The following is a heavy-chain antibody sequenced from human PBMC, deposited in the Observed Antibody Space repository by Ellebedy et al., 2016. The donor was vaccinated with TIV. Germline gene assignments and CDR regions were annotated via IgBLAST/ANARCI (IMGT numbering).Heavy chain of an antibody. D-gene: IGHD3-16*02. CDR2: IWYDGSNK. CDR1: GFTFSSYG. V-gene: IGHV3-33*01. CDR3: ARDRYYDYVWGSYRPDAFDI. Sequence: GESLKISXAASGFTFSSYGMHWVRQAPGKGLEWVAVIWYDGSNKYYADSVKGRFTISRDNSKNTLYLQMNSLRAEDTAVYYCARDRYYDYVWGSYRPDAFDIWGQGTMVTVSS. J-gene: IGHJ3*02.